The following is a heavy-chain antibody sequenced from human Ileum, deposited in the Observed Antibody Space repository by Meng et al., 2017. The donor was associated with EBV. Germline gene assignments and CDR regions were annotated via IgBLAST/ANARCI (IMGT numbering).Heavy chain of an antibody. CDR1: GGSISSTNW. J-gene: IGHJ4*02. CDR3: ARGYGSGRDYFDY. D-gene: IGHD3-10*01. CDR2: IYYSGST. V-gene: IGHV4-4*02. Sequence: HVQLKESCPGLMKPSVTLSLTCAGTGGSISSTNWWNWVRQPPGKGLEWIGEIYYSGSTIYNPSLKSRVTISVDKSKNLFSLKLSSVTAAETAVYYCARGYGSGRDYFDYWGQGTLVTVSS.